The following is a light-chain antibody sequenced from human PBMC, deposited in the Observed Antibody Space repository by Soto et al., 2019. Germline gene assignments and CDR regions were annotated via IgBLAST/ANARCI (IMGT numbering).Light chain of an antibody. CDR1: SSDVGGYNY. CDR3: SSYTSSSTPYV. J-gene: IGLJ1*01. V-gene: IGLV2-14*01. CDR2: EVS. Sequence: QSALTQPASVSGSPGQSITISCTGTSSDVGGYNYVSWYQQHPGKAPKLMIYEVSNRPSGCSHRFSGSKSGNTASLTISGLTDEDEADYYCSSYTSSSTPYVFGTGTQLTVL.